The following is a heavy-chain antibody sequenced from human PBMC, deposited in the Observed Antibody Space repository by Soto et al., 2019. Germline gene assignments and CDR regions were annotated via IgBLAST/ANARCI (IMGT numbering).Heavy chain of an antibody. J-gene: IGHJ6*02. CDR2: IKSKTDGGTT. CDR1: GFTFSNAW. V-gene: IGHV3-15*01. Sequence: VSLRLSCAASGFTFSNAWMSWVRQAPGKGLEWVGRIKSKTDGGTTDYAAPVKGRFTISRDDSKNTLYLQMNSLKTEDTAVYYCTTDRRSVGVVIGYYDYGMDVWGQGTTVPVSS. D-gene: IGHD3-22*01. CDR3: TTDRRSVGVVIGYYDYGMDV.